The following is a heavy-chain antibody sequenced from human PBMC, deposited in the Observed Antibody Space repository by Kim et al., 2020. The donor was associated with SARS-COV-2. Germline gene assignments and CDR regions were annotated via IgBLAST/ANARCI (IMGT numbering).Heavy chain of an antibody. CDR3: ARAGWLLTVGH. D-gene: IGHD5-12*01. Sequence: TKYSQKFQGRVTITRDTSASTAYMELSSLRSEDTAVYYCARAGWLLTVGHWGQGTLVTVSS. J-gene: IGHJ4*02. CDR2: T. V-gene: IGHV1-3*01.